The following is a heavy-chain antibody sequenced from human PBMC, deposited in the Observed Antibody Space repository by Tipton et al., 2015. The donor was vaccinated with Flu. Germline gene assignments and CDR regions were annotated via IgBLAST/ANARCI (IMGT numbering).Heavy chain of an antibody. Sequence: QLVQSGAEVKKPGASVKVSCKTSGYTFTEFGTNWLRQAPGQGREWMGWNSAYNGATNYAQKFQGRVTMTIDTSTTTAYMELRNLKSEDTAVYYCARILQGGMDVWGQGTTVSVSS. CDR3: ARILQGGMDV. CDR1: GYTFTEFG. CDR2: NSAYNGAT. D-gene: IGHD2-15*01. J-gene: IGHJ6*02. V-gene: IGHV1-18*04.